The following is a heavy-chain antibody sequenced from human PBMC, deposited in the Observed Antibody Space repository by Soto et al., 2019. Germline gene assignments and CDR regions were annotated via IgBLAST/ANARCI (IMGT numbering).Heavy chain of an antibody. Sequence: QITLKESGPTLVKPTQTLTLTCTFSGFSLSTSGVGVGWIRQPPGKALEWLALIYWDDDKRYSPSLKSRLTITNDTSKHQLVLTMTNMDPVDTATYYCAHRPSYCSGGSCYSGFDYWGQGTLVTVSS. V-gene: IGHV2-5*02. CDR3: AHRPSYCSGGSCYSGFDY. J-gene: IGHJ4*02. D-gene: IGHD2-15*01. CDR2: IYWDDDK. CDR1: GFSLSTSGVG.